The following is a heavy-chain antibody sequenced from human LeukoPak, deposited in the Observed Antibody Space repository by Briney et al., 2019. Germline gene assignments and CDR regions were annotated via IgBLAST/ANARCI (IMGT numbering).Heavy chain of an antibody. CDR3: AKEVDCPSDCLFFHS. J-gene: IGHJ4*02. Sequence: GGSLRLSCAASGFTFDRFTIHWVRQTPGKGLEWVSLVNRRGHTFYADSVKGRFTISRDNSRNSVFLQMNSLRPEDTALYHCAKEVDCPSDCLFFHSWGQGTLVTVSS. D-gene: IGHD2-21*02. V-gene: IGHV3-43*01. CDR1: GFTFDRFT. CDR2: VNRRGHT.